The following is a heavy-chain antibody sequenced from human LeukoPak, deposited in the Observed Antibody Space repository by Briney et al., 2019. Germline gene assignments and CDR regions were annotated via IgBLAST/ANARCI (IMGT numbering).Heavy chain of an antibody. J-gene: IGHJ3*01. CDR2: ISVDGIVK. Sequence: GGSLRLSCAASGFTFSSYPLHWVRQAPGKGLEWVTLISVDGIVKNYADSVKGRFAISRDNSRNTLFLQMNSLQVEDTALYYCTSTMGDVAGKAFHFWGRGTRVTVSS. CDR1: GFTFSSYP. D-gene: IGHD6-19*01. V-gene: IGHV3-30*09. CDR3: TSTMGDVAGKAFHF.